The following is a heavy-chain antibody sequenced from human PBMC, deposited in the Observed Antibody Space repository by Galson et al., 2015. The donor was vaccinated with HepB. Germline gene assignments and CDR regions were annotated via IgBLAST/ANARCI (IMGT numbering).Heavy chain of an antibody. CDR3: ARGGASYQPIDY. CDR2: TRNKANSYTT. V-gene: IGHV3-72*01. D-gene: IGHD1-26*01. J-gene: IGHJ4*02. CDR1: GFSLSDHY. Sequence: SLRLSCAASGFSLSDHYMDWVRQAPGKGLEWVGLTRNKANSYTTEYAASVRGRFTISRDDSKNSLYLQMNSLKTEDTAVYYCARGGASYQPIDYWGQGTLVTVSS.